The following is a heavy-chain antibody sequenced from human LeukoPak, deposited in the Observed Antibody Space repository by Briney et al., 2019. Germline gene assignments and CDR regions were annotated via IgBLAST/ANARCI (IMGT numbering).Heavy chain of an antibody. D-gene: IGHD3-10*01. CDR1: GFTFDDYA. J-gene: IGHJ4*02. Sequence: GGSLRLSCAASGFTFDDYAMHWVRQAPGKGLEWVSGISWNSGSIGYADSVKGRFTIPRDNAKNSLYLQMNSLRAEDTALYYCAKEVYGSGSYLDYWGQGTLVTVSS. V-gene: IGHV3-9*01. CDR3: AKEVYGSGSYLDY. CDR2: ISWNSGSI.